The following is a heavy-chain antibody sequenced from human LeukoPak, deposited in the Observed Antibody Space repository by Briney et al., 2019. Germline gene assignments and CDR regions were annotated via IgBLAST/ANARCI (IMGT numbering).Heavy chain of an antibody. CDR3: AKGSSSWYADAFDI. V-gene: IGHV3-23*01. CDR2: ISGSGGRT. D-gene: IGHD6-13*01. CDR1: GFSFSSYA. Sequence: GGSLRLSCAASGFSFSSYAMNWVRQAPGKGLEWVSGISGSGGRTYYADSVKGRFTISRDDSKNTVHLQMNSLRAEDTAVYYCAKGSSSWYADAFDIWGQGTMVTVSS. J-gene: IGHJ3*02.